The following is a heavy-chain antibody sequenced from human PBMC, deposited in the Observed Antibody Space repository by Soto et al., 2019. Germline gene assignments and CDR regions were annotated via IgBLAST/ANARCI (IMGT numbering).Heavy chain of an antibody. J-gene: IGHJ4*02. V-gene: IGHV1-18*01. Sequence: QVQVVQSGGEVKKPGASVMVSCRPSGYTFNRHGISWVRQAPGQGLEWMGWISCYNGDTNYAQKLQGRVTMTRDTSTSAVYMELRSLRSDDTAVYYCARDPSNTSGYKIYLDYWCQGTLVTVSS. D-gene: IGHD3-22*01. CDR2: ISCYNGDT. CDR3: ARDPSNTSGYKIYLDY. CDR1: GYTFNRHG.